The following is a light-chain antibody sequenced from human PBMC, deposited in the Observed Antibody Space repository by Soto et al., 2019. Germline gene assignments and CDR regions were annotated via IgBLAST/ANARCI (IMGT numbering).Light chain of an antibody. J-gene: IGLJ1*01. Sequence: QSALAQPASVSGAPGQSITISCTGTSGFVGSFSLVSWYQQHPGTAPKVMISDGHRRPSGVPDRFSGSTSVNSASLTISGLEADADDDYYCCFYIGATTYVFGTGTKLTVL. CDR1: SGFVGSFSL. CDR2: DGH. CDR3: CFYIGATTYV. V-gene: IGLV2-23*01.